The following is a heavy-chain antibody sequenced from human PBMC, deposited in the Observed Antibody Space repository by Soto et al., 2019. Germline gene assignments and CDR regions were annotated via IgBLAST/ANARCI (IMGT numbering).Heavy chain of an antibody. CDR2: INPNSGGT. V-gene: IGHV1-2*02. J-gene: IGHJ4*02. CDR3: ARVNVVVVAATREYYCDY. D-gene: IGHD2-15*01. Sequence: ASVKVSCKASGYTFTGYYMHWVRQAPGQGLEWMGWINPNSGGTNYAQKFQGRVTMTRDTSISTAYMELSRLGSDDTAGYYCARVNVVVVAATREYYCDYWGQGTLVTVSS. CDR1: GYTFTGYY.